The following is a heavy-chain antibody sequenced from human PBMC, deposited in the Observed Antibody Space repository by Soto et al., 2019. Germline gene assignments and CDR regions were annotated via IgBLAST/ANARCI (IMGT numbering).Heavy chain of an antibody. J-gene: IGHJ6*02. V-gene: IGHV4-39*01. Sequence: SETLSLTCTVSGGSISSSSYYWGWIRQPPGKGLXWIXXIXXSXXXXXNXXLKSRVTISVDTSKNQFSLKLSSVTAAETAVYYCAGGSYYYYYGMDVWGQGTTVTVSS. CDR1: GGSISSSSYY. CDR2: IXXSXXX. CDR3: AGGSYYYYYGMDV. D-gene: IGHD2-15*01.